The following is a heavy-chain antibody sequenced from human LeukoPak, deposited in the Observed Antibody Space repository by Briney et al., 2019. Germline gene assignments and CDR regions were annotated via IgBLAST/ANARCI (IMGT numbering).Heavy chain of an antibody. V-gene: IGHV4-59*01. D-gene: IGHD1-7*01. CDR2: IYYSGNT. J-gene: IGHJ5*02. Sequence: KPSETLSLTCTVSGDSLSTFYWIWIRQPPGTRLEWIGYIYYSGNTNYTPSLKSRVTISIDTSKNQFSLRLRSVTAADTAVYYCARADNWNYVWFEPWGQGTLVTVSS. CDR1: GDSLSTFY. CDR3: ARADNWNYVWFEP.